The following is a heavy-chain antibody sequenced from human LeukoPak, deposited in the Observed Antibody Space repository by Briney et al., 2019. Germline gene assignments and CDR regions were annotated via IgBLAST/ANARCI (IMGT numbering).Heavy chain of an antibody. CDR2: ISYDGSNK. Sequence: PGGSLRLSCAASGFTFSSYAMHWVRQAPGKGLEWVAVISYDGSNKYYADSVKGRFTISRDNSKNTLYLQMNSLRAEDTAVYYCAATSKGYDFWSGYYWGQGTLVTVSS. CDR1: GFTFSSYA. D-gene: IGHD3-3*01. CDR3: AATSKGYDFWSGYY. J-gene: IGHJ4*02. V-gene: IGHV3-30-3*01.